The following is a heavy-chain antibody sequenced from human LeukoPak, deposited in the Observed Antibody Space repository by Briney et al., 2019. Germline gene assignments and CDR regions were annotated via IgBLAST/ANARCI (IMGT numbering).Heavy chain of an antibody. CDR2: MNPNSGNT. CDR1: GYTFTSYD. CDR3: ARGSGSSLGTGMEV. D-gene: IGHD1-26*01. J-gene: IGHJ6*02. Sequence: ASVKVSCKASGYTFTSYDINWVRQATGQGLEWMGWMNPNSGNTGYAQKFQGRVTMTRNTSISTAYMELSSLRSEDTAVYYCARGSGSSLGTGMEVWGQGTTVTVSS. V-gene: IGHV1-8*01.